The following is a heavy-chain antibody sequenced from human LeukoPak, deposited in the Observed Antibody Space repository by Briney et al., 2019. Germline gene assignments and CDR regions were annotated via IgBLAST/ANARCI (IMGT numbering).Heavy chain of an antibody. D-gene: IGHD3-22*01. CDR3: ARGLLLDDAFDI. J-gene: IGHJ3*02. V-gene: IGHV3-23*01. CDR1: GLSFSSYT. CDR2: ISDSGSST. Sequence: PGGSLRLSCAASGLSFSSYTMNWVRQAPGKGLEWVSGISDSGSSTYYADSVKGRFTISRDNSKNTLYLQMNSLRAEDTAVYYCARGLLLDDAFDIWGQGTMVTVSS.